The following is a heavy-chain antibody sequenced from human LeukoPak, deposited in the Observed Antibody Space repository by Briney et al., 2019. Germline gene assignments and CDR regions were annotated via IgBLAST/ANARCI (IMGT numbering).Heavy chain of an antibody. J-gene: IGHJ4*02. CDR3: AKDTRGYSGYDFDY. D-gene: IGHD5-12*01. CDR1: GGSISSYY. Sequence: ETLSLTCTVSGGSISSYYWSWVRQAPGKGLEWVSAISGSGGSTYYADSVKGRFTISRDNSKNTLYLQMNSLRAEDTAVYYCAKDTRGYSGYDFDYWGQGTLVTVSS. CDR2: ISGSGGST. V-gene: IGHV3-23*01.